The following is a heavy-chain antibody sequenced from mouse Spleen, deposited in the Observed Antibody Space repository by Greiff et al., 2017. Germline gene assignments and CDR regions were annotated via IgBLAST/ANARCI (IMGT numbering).Heavy chain of an antibody. J-gene: IGHJ4*01. CDR3: TRSSPEKPHYYAMDY. CDR1: GYTFTSYW. CDR2: IYPGNSET. V-gene: IGHV1-5*01. Sequence: EVQLQESGTVLARPGASVKMSCKTSGYTFTSYWMHWVKQRPGQGLEWIGAIYPGNSETSYNQKFKGKAKLTAVTSASTAYMELSSLTNEDSAVYYCTRSSPEKPHYYAMDYWGQGTSVTVSS.